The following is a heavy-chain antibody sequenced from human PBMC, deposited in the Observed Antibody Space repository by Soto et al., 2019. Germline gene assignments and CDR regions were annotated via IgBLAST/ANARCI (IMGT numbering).Heavy chain of an antibody. V-gene: IGHV3-66*01. CDR2: IYSGGST. Sequence: EVPLVESGGGLVQPGGSLRLSCAASGFTVSSNYMSCVRQAPGKGLEWVSIIYSGGSTYYADSVKGRFTISRDNSKNTLYLQMNSLRAEDTAVYYCARGGGNTRIDYWGQGTLVTVSS. D-gene: IGHD3-16*01. CDR1: GFTVSSNY. J-gene: IGHJ4*02. CDR3: ARGGGNTRIDY.